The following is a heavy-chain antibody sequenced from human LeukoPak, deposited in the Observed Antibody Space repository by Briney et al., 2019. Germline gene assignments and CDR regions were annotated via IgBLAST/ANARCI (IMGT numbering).Heavy chain of an antibody. CDR3: AKSKFPYDTDGWHGYFDF. CDR1: GFTFSSYS. V-gene: IGHV3-48*02. D-gene: IGHD3-22*01. Sequence: AGGSLRLSCAASGFTFSSYSMNWVRQAPGKGLEWVSYITSSSGTIYYADSVKGRFTISRDNAKSSLYLQMNSLRDEDTAVYYCAKSKFPYDTDGWHGYFDFWGQGTLVTVSS. J-gene: IGHJ4*02. CDR2: ITSSSGTI.